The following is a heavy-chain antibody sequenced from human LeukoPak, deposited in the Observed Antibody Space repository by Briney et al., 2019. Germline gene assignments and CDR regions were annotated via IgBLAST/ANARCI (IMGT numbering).Heavy chain of an antibody. Sequence: SETLSLTCTVSGGSISSYYWSWIRQPAGKGLEWIGRIYTSGSTNYNPSLKSRVTMSVDTSKNQFSLKLSSVTAADTAVYYCARTGYSSSWGRHYMDVWGKGTTVTISS. D-gene: IGHD6-13*01. J-gene: IGHJ6*03. CDR1: GGSISSYY. CDR3: ARTGYSSSWGRHYMDV. V-gene: IGHV4-4*07. CDR2: IYTSGST.